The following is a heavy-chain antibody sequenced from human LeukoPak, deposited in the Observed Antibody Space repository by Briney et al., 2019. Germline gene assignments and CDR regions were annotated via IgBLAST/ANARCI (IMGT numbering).Heavy chain of an antibody. V-gene: IGHV4-34*01. J-gene: IGHJ6*02. D-gene: IGHD6-19*01. CDR3: ARATTYSSGWYVRFGFGMDV. Sequence: SETLSLTCAVYGGSFSGYYWSWTRQPPGKGLEWIGEINHSGSTNYNPSLKSRVTISVDTSKNQFSLKLGSVTAADTAVYYCARATTYSSGWYVRFGFGMDVWGQGTTVTVSS. CDR1: GGSFSGYY. CDR2: INHSGST.